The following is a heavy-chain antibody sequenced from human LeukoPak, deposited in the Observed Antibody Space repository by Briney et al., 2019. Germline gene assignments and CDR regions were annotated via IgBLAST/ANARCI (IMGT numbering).Heavy chain of an antibody. J-gene: IGHJ4*02. CDR2: IYHSGST. V-gene: IGHV4-4*02. CDR1: GGSISSSNW. CDR3: ASKWLGLNY. D-gene: IGHD6-19*01. Sequence: PSETLSLTCAASGGSISSSNWWSWVRQPPGKGLEWIGEIYHSGSTNYIPSLKSRVTISVDKSKNQFSLRLSSVTAADTAVYYCASKWLGLNYWGQGTLVTVSS.